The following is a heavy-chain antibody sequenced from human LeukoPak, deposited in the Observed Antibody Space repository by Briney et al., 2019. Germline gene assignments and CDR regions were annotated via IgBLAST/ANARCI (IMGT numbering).Heavy chain of an antibody. J-gene: IGHJ3*02. CDR3: ARLLDNDSSGDPDTFDM. Sequence: PETLSLTCAVSGGSTSSHYSSSIPHPPAERLEWIGFIYYSGRTRYNPSLHSRVTISADTSKNHLSLKLTSVTAADTAVYYCARLLDNDSSGDPDTFDMWGQGIMVTVSS. CDR1: GGSTSSHY. D-gene: IGHD3-22*01. CDR2: IYYSGRT. V-gene: IGHV4-59*11.